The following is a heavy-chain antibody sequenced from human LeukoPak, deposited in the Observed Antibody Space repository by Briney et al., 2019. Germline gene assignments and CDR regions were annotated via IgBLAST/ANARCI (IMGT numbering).Heavy chain of an antibody. CDR1: GYTFTSYG. CDR2: ISAYNGNT. J-gene: IGHJ6*03. V-gene: IGHV1-18*01. Sequence: ASVKVSCKASGYTFTSYGISWVRQAPGQGLEWMGWISAYNGNTSYAQKLQGRVTMTTDTSTSTAYMELRSLRSDDTAVYYCARDSFYDFWSGPFSDYYMDVWGKGTTVTVSS. D-gene: IGHD3-3*01. CDR3: ARDSFYDFWSGPFSDYYMDV.